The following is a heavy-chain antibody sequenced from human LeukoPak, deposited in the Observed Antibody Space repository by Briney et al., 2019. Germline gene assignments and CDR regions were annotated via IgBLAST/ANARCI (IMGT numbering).Heavy chain of an antibody. CDR2: INPNSGGT. V-gene: IGHV1-2*02. Sequence: ASVKVSCKASGYTFTGYYIHWVRQAPGQGLEWMGWINPNSGGTNYAQKFQGRVTMTRDMSISTAYMELSRLRSDDTAVYYCARDPPLRREHAFDIWGQGTMATVSS. CDR1: GYTFTGYY. J-gene: IGHJ3*02. CDR3: ARDPPLRREHAFDI.